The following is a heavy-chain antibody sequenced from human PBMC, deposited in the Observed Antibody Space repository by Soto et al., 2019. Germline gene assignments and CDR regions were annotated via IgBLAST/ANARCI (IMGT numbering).Heavy chain of an antibody. D-gene: IGHD3-9*01. J-gene: IGHJ4*02. V-gene: IGHV3-74*01. Sequence: QSGGSLRLSCAASGFTFISYWMHWVRQAPGKGLVWVSRINSDGSSTSYADSVKGRFTISRDNAKNTLYLQMNSLRAEDTAVYYCARGLRYFAPGFLWGQGTLVTVSS. CDR2: INSDGSST. CDR3: ARGLRYFAPGFL. CDR1: GFTFISYW.